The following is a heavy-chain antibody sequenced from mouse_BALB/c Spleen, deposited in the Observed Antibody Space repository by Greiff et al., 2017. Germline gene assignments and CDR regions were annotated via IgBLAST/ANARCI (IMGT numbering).Heavy chain of an antibody. J-gene: IGHJ3*01. CDR3: ARDYYRYDGFAY. V-gene: IGHV1-54*01. D-gene: IGHD2-14*01. Sequence: VQVVESGAELVRPGTSVKVSCKASGYAFTNYLIEWVKQRPGQGLEWIGVINPGSGGTNYNEKFKGKATLTADKSSSTAYMQLSSLTSDDSAVYFCARDYYRYDGFAYWGQGTLVTVSA. CDR2: INPGSGGT. CDR1: GYAFTNYL.